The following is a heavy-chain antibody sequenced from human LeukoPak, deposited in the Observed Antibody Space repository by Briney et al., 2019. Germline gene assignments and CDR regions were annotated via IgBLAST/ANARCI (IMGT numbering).Heavy chain of an antibody. Sequence: ASVKVSCKASGYTFTGYYMHWVRQAPGQGLEWMGWINPNSGGTNYAQKFQGRVTVTRDTSISTAYMELSRLRSDDTAVYYCARGYYYDSSGPIDYWGQGTLVTVSS. V-gene: IGHV1-2*02. J-gene: IGHJ4*02. D-gene: IGHD3-22*01. CDR3: ARGYYYDSSGPIDY. CDR1: GYTFTGYY. CDR2: INPNSGGT.